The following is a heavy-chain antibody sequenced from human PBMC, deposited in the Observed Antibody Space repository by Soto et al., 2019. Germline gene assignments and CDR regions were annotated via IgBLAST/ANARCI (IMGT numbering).Heavy chain of an antibody. Sequence: ETLSLTCTVSAGSIRSHCWIWIRQPPGEGLEWIGCIYNSGTTNYNPYLKSRVTISVDTSKNQSSLKLSSVTAADTAVYYCARDLRIAAAGVINYYYYGMDVWGQGTTVTVSS. CDR1: AGSIRSHC. CDR2: IYNSGTT. D-gene: IGHD6-13*01. J-gene: IGHJ6*02. V-gene: IGHV4-59*11. CDR3: ARDLRIAAAGVINYYYYGMDV.